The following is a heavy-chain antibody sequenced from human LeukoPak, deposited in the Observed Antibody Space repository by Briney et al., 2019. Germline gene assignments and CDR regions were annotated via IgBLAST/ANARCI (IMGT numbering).Heavy chain of an antibody. Sequence: PGGSLRLSCAASGFTFSSYAMSWVRRAPGKGLEWVSAISGSGGNTYYADSVKGRFTISRDNSKNTLYLQMNSLRAEDTAVYYCAKGRNYDYPWSITDPWGQGTLVTVSS. D-gene: IGHD5-12*01. V-gene: IGHV3-23*01. CDR1: GFTFSSYA. CDR3: AKGRNYDYPWSITDP. J-gene: IGHJ5*02. CDR2: ISGSGGNT.